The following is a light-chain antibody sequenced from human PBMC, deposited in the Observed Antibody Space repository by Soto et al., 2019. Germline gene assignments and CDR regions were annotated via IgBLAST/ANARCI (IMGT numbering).Light chain of an antibody. Sequence: SALTQPASMSGSDGQSITISCTGSSGDVGGYNYVSWYQQHPGKAPKLIIYEVSNRPSGVSNRFSGSKSGNTASLTISGLQAEDEADYYCSSYTSTSTHYVFGTGTKVTVL. CDR2: EVS. CDR3: SSYTSTSTHYV. V-gene: IGLV2-14*01. J-gene: IGLJ1*01. CDR1: SGDVGGYNY.